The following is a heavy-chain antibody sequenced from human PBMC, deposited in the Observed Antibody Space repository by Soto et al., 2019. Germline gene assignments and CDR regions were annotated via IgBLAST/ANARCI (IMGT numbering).Heavy chain of an antibody. CDR1: GYTFTSCG. Sequence: GASVKVSCMASGYTFTSCGISWVRQAPGQGLAGMGWISAYNGNTNYAQKLQGRVTMTTDTSTSTAYMELRSLRSDDTAVYYCARDRRVKTYYDFWSGYPGMDVWGQGTTVTVSS. J-gene: IGHJ6*02. CDR3: ARDRRVKTYYDFWSGYPGMDV. V-gene: IGHV1-18*04. D-gene: IGHD3-3*01. CDR2: ISAYNGNT.